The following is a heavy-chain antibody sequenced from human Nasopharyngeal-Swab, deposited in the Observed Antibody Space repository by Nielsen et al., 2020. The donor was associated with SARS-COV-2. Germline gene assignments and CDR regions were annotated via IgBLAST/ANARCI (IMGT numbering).Heavy chain of an antibody. Sequence: SETLSLTCTVSGGSISSFYWSWIRQPPGKGLEWIGYIYYSGSTNYNPSLKSRVTISVDTSKNQFSLKLSSVTAADTAVYYCARGGVLRFLEWLLWGQGTLVTVSS. CDR1: GGSISSFY. CDR3: ARGGVLRFLEWLL. D-gene: IGHD3-3*01. J-gene: IGHJ4*02. CDR2: IYYSGST. V-gene: IGHV4-59*08.